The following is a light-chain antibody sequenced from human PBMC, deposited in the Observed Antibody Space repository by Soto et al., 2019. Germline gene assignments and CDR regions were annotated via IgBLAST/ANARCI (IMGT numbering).Light chain of an antibody. J-gene: IGKJ1*01. V-gene: IGKV3-15*01. CDR3: HPQGT. Sequence: IVMTQSPATLSVSPGERATLSCRASQSIGTIFAWYQQKPAQAPRLLIYGVSTRATDIAARFSGSGSGTGFTLTVSSVPAEDFAVYYCHPQGTFGQGTKVEIK. CDR2: GVS. CDR1: QSIGTI.